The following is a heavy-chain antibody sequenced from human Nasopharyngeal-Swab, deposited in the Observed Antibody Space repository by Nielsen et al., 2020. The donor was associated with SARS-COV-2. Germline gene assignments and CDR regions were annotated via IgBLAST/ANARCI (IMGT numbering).Heavy chain of an antibody. D-gene: IGHD3-16*02. V-gene: IGHV4-59*13. CDR1: NGSINSYY. CDR3: ARVALGSYLRGRGMDV. CDR2: IYFSGST. J-gene: IGHJ6*02. Sequence: SETLSLTCTFSNGSINSYYWSWIRQPPGKGLEWIGYIYFSGSTSYNPSLKSRVTMSVDTSKNQFSLNLTSVTAADTAVYYCARVALGSYLRGRGMDVWGQGTTVTVSS.